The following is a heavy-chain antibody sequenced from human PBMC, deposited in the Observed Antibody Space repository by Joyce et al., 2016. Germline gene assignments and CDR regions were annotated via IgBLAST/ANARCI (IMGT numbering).Heavy chain of an antibody. Sequence: EVQLVESGGGLVQPGGSLRLSCAASGFTFSSYSMNWGRQAPGKGLDVVSYISSSSSTIYYADSVKGRFTISRDNAKNSLYLQMNSLRAEDTAVYYCAKADYGDKIDAFDIWGQGTMVTVSS. CDR1: GFTFSSYS. CDR2: ISSSSSTI. D-gene: IGHD4-17*01. V-gene: IGHV3-48*01. CDR3: AKADYGDKIDAFDI. J-gene: IGHJ3*02.